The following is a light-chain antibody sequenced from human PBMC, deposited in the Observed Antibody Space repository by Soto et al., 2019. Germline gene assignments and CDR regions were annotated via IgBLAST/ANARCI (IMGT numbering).Light chain of an antibody. V-gene: IGKV1-33*01. Sequence: DIQMTQSPSSLSASVGDRVTITCQASQDINNYLIWYQQKPGKAPKLLIYDASNLETGVPSRFSGSGSGTDFTFTISSLQPEDIATYFCQHYDNLPFTFGPGTKVDIK. J-gene: IGKJ3*01. CDR2: DAS. CDR1: QDINNY. CDR3: QHYDNLPFT.